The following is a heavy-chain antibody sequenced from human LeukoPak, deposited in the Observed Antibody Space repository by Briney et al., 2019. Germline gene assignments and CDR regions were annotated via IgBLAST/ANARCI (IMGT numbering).Heavy chain of an antibody. J-gene: IGHJ4*02. CDR1: GFSLSTSGVG. Sequence: ESGPTLVKPTQTLTLTCTFSGFSLSTSGVGVGWIRQPPGKALEWLALIYWDDDKRYSPSLKSRLTITKDTSKNQVVITMTNMDPVDTATYYCAHRRGGPGYSGYGYYFDYWGQGTLVTVSS. D-gene: IGHD5-12*01. CDR2: IYWDDDK. V-gene: IGHV2-5*02. CDR3: AHRRGGPGYSGYGYYFDY.